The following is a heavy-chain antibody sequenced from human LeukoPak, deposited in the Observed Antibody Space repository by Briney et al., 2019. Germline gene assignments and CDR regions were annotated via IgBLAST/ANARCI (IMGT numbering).Heavy chain of an antibody. Sequence: ASVKVSCKASGYTFTSYAMHWVRQAPGQRLEWMGWINAGNGNTKYSQKFQGRVTITRDTSARTAYMELSSLRSEDTAVYYCARPYGSGSYYNPFDYWGQGTLVTVSS. V-gene: IGHV1-3*01. D-gene: IGHD3-10*01. J-gene: IGHJ4*02. CDR1: GYTFTSYA. CDR3: ARPYGSGSYYNPFDY. CDR2: INAGNGNT.